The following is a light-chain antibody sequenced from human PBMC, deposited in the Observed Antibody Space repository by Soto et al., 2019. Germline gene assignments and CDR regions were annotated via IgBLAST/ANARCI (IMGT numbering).Light chain of an antibody. V-gene: IGLV2-14*01. CDR3: SSYTITSTYV. CDR2: EVS. CDR1: SSDVGGYNY. J-gene: IGLJ1*01. Sequence: QSALTQPASVSGSPGQSITISCTGTSSDVGGYNYVSWYQQHPGKAPKLMIYEVSDRPSGVSNRFSGSKSGNTASLTISGLQAEDEADYYCSSYTITSTYVCGTGTKVTVL.